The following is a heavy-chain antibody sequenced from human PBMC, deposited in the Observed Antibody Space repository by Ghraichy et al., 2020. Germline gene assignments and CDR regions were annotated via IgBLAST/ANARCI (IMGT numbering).Heavy chain of an antibody. CDR1: GDSVSSNSAA. V-gene: IGHV6-1*01. D-gene: IGHD3-3*01. Sequence: SQTLSLTCAISGDSVSSNSAAWNWIRQSPSRGLEWLGRTYYRSKWYNDYAVSVKSRITINPDTSKNQFSLQLNSVTPEDTAVYYCARDLAQYYDFWSGYYHYYNWFDPWGQGTLVTVSS. CDR3: ARDLAQYYDFWSGYYHYYNWFDP. J-gene: IGHJ5*02. CDR2: TYYRSKWYN.